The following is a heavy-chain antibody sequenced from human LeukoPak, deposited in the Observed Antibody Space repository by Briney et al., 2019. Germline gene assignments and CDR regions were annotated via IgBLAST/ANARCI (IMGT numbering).Heavy chain of an antibody. Sequence: GGSLRLSCAASGFTFSDYYMSWIRQAPGKGLEWVSYISSSGSTIYYADSVKGRFTISRDNAKNSLYLQMNSLRAEDTAVYYCAREYCSSTSCYLPLAFDIWGQGTMVTGSS. CDR2: ISSSGSTI. D-gene: IGHD2-2*01. J-gene: IGHJ3*02. CDR3: AREYCSSTSCYLPLAFDI. CDR1: GFTFSDYY. V-gene: IGHV3-11*01.